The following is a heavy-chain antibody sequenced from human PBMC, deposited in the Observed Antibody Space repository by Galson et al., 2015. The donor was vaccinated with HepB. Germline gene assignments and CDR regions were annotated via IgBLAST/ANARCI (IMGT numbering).Heavy chain of an antibody. Sequence: SLRLSCAASGFTFSAYSMNWARQAPGKGLEWVSYISSSSTTIYYADSVEGRFTISRDNAKNSLFLQMDSLRADDTAVYYRARDSPRGSSNSLYNWFDPWGQGTLVTVSS. CDR3: ARDSPRGSSNSLYNWFDP. J-gene: IGHJ5*02. CDR1: GFTFSAYS. D-gene: IGHD6-13*01. V-gene: IGHV3-48*01. CDR2: ISSSSTTI.